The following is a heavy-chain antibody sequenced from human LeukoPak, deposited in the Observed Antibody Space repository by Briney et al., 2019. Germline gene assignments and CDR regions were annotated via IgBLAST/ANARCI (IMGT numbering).Heavy chain of an antibody. Sequence: GGSLRLSCAASGFTFSSYEMNWVRQAPGKGLEWVSYISSSGSTIYYADSVKGRFTISRDNAKNSLYLQMNSLRAEDTAVYYCARQLDRAAAGTLGYWGQGTPVTVSP. CDR2: ISSSGSTI. CDR3: ARQLDRAAAGTLGY. D-gene: IGHD6-13*01. CDR1: GFTFSSYE. V-gene: IGHV3-48*03. J-gene: IGHJ4*02.